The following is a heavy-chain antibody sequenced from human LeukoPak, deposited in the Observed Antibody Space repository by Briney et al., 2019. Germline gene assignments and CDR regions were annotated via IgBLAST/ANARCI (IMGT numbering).Heavy chain of an antibody. D-gene: IGHD2-21*02. Sequence: GGSLRLSCAASGFTFSSYAMNWARQAPGKGLEWVSVISGSGDATYYADSVKGRFTISRDNSKNTLLLQMNSLRAEDTALYYCAKDVGLVTARFYTCEYWGQGTLVTVSS. J-gene: IGHJ4*02. CDR2: ISGSGDAT. CDR3: AKDVGLVTARFYTCEY. CDR1: GFTFSSYA. V-gene: IGHV3-23*01.